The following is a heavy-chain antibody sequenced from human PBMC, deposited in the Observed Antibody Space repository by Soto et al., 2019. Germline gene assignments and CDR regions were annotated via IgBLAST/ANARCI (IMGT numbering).Heavy chain of an antibody. Sequence: EVQLVESGGGSVQPGGSLRLSCAASGFTFSSYWMSWVRQAPGKGLEWVANIKQDGSEKYYVDSVKGRFTISRDNAKNSLYLQMNSLRAEDTAVYYCARDRYGDYVSLSYYYGMDVWGQGTTVTVSS. J-gene: IGHJ6*02. CDR2: IKQDGSEK. CDR1: GFTFSSYW. V-gene: IGHV3-7*01. D-gene: IGHD4-17*01. CDR3: ARDRYGDYVSLSYYYGMDV.